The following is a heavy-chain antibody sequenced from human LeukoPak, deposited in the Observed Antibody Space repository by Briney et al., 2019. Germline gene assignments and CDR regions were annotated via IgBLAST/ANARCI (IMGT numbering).Heavy chain of an antibody. J-gene: IGHJ4*02. V-gene: IGHV4-30-4*08. CDR1: GGSISSGDYY. Sequence: SQTLSLTCTVSGGSISSGDYYWSWIRQPPGKGLEWIGYIYYSGSTYYNPSLKSRVTISVDTSKNQFSLKLSSVTAADTAVYYCARATVGIAAAGMLREFYFDYWGQGTLVTVSS. D-gene: IGHD6-13*01. CDR2: IYYSGST. CDR3: ARATVGIAAAGMLREFYFDY.